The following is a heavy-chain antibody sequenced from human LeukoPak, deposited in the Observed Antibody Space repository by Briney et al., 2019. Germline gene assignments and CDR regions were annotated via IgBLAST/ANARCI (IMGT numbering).Heavy chain of an antibody. CDR1: GFTFSSYA. J-gene: IGHJ4*02. D-gene: IGHD3-3*01. CDR2: ISYDGSNK. Sequence: GRSLRLSCAASGFTFSSYAMHWVRQAPGKGLEWVAVISYDGSNKYYADSVMGRFTISRDNAKNSLYLQMNSLRDDDTAVYFCAPNFWSGYVTDYWGQGTLVTVSS. V-gene: IGHV3-30-3*01. CDR3: APNFWSGYVTDY.